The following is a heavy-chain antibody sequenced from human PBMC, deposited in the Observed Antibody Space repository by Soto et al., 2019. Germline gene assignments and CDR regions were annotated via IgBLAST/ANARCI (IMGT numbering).Heavy chain of an antibody. CDR1: GFTFSGYW. J-gene: IGHJ4*02. CDR2: INSAGSTT. CDR3: ARGADGYGNFDY. Sequence: EVQLVESGGGVVQPGESLRLSCAASGFTFSGYWMHWVRQAPGKGLVWVARINSAGSTTNCAGSVKGRFTISRDNAKNTLYLQMRTLTAEDTAVYYCARGADGYGNFDYWGQGILVTVSS. D-gene: IGHD5-12*01. V-gene: IGHV3-74*01.